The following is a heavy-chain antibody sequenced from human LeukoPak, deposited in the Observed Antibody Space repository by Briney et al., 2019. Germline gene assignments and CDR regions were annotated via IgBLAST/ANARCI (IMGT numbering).Heavy chain of an antibody. D-gene: IGHD3-22*01. V-gene: IGHV3-30-3*01. J-gene: IGHJ4*02. CDR1: GFTFSSYA. CDR3: ARNHYYYDSSGYPDY. Sequence: PGGSLRLSCAASGFTFSSYAMHWVRQAPGKGLEWVAVISYDGSNKYYADSVKGRFTISRDNSKNTLYLQMNSLRAEDTAVYYCARNHYYYDSSGYPDYWGLGTLVTVSS. CDR2: ISYDGSNK.